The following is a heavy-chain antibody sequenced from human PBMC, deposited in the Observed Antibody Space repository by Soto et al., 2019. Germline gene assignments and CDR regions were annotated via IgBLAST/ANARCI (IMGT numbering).Heavy chain of an antibody. Sequence: PGGSLRLSCAAAGFTFNNYAMSLVLQAPGKGLEWVSAISANGQGIYYADSVKGRFIISRDSSKNTVFLHMDSLTAEDTAVYYCAKDRNYPRDQFHNWGQGTLVTVS. CDR2: ISANGQGI. V-gene: IGHV3-23*01. CDR3: AKDRNYPRDQFHN. J-gene: IGHJ4*02. CDR1: GFTFNNYA. D-gene: IGHD1-7*01.